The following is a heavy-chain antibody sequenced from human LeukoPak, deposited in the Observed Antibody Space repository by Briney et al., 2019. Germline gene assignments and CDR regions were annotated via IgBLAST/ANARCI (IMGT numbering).Heavy chain of an antibody. J-gene: IGHJ4*02. CDR1: GGSFSGYY. D-gene: IGHD2/OR15-2a*01. Sequence: PETLSLTCAVYGGSFSGYYWSWIRQPPGKGLEWIGEINHSGSTNYNPSLKSRVTISVDTSKNQFSLKLSSVTAADTAVYYCARSRYLYYFDYWGQGTLVTVSS. CDR3: ARSRYLYYFDY. CDR2: INHSGST. V-gene: IGHV4-34*01.